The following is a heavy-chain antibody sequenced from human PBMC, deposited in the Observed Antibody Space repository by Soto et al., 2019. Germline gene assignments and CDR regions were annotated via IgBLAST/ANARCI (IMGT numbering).Heavy chain of an antibody. V-gene: IGHV3-33*01. D-gene: IGHD6-25*01. J-gene: IGHJ6*02. CDR1: GFIFNTYG. CDR2: IWPDGSNR. CDR3: ARAAWYYYGMDF. Sequence: PGGSLRLSCAASGFIFNTYGMHWVRQAPGKGLEWVAVIWPDGSNRYYADSVSGQFTISRDNSKNTLFLQMNSLSAEDTAVYYCARAAWYYYGMDFWGQGTSVTVYS.